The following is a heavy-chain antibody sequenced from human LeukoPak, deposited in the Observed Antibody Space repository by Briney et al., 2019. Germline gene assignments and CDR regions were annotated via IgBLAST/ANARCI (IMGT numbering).Heavy chain of an antibody. D-gene: IGHD5-18*01. CDR3: ARGGYSSDIDY. V-gene: IGHV4-39*07. CDR2: IYYSGST. J-gene: IGHJ4*02. CDR1: GGSISSSSYY. Sequence: SETLSLTCTVSGGSISSSSYYWGWIRQPPGKGLEWIGSIYYSGSTNYNPSLKSRVTISVDTSKNQFSLKLSSVTAADTAVYYCARGGYSSDIDYWGQGTLVTVSS.